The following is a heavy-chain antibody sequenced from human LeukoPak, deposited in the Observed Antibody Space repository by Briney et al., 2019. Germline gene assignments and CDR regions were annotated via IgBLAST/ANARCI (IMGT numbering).Heavy chain of an antibody. D-gene: IGHD6-6*01. CDR1: GFIFSSYG. J-gene: IGHJ4*02. CDR3: AGDSIAARPSSPDY. CDR2: ISSSSSTI. Sequence: GRSLRLSCAASGFIFSSYGMHWVRQAPGKGLEWVSYISSSSSTIYYADSVKGRFTISRDNAKNSLYLQMNSLRDEDTAVYYCAGDSIAARPSSPDYWGQGTLVTVSS. V-gene: IGHV3-48*02.